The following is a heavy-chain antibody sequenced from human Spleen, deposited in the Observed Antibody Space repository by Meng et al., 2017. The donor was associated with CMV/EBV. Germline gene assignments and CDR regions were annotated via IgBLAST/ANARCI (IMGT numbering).Heavy chain of an antibody. J-gene: IGHJ4*02. D-gene: IGHD1-1*01. CDR3: ARGTLDPYYFDY. CDR1: CWVFKWYF. V-gene: IGHV4-34*01. Sequence: QGRLQGSGPGPVKPFKTPAPTLAFYCWVFKWYFLSWNRPPPGKGAGVVGENKHSGNTNYNPSLKSRVTISVDTSKNPFSLKLSSVTAADTAVYFCARGTLDPYYFDYWGQGTLVTVSS. CDR2: NKHSGNT.